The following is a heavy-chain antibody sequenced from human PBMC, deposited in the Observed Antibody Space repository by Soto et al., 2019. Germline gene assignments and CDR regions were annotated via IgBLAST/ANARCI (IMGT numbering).Heavy chain of an antibody. CDR1: GFTFSSYA. J-gene: IGHJ4*02. CDR3: AKVSQYSGSLGSYDY. Sequence: GSLRLSCAASGFTFSSYAMSWVRQAPGKGLEWVSAISGSGGSTYYADSVKGRFTISRDNSKNTLYLQMNSLRAEDTAVYYCAKVSQYSGSLGSYDYWGQGTLVTVSS. V-gene: IGHV3-23*01. CDR2: ISGSGGST. D-gene: IGHD1-26*01.